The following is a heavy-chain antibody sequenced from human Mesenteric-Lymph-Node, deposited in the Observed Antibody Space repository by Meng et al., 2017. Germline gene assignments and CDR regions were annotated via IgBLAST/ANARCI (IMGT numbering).Heavy chain of an antibody. V-gene: IGHV1-69*02. J-gene: IGHJ6*02. CDR3: ASKYCGGDCYLDYYYYGMDV. CDR2: IIPILGIA. D-gene: IGHD2-21*02. CDR1: GGTFSSYT. Sequence: SVKVSCKASGGTFSSYTISWVRQAPGQGLEWMGRIIPILGIANYAQKFQGRVTITADKSTSTVYMELSSLRSEDTAVYYCASKYCGGDCYLDYYYYGMDVWGQGTTVTVSS.